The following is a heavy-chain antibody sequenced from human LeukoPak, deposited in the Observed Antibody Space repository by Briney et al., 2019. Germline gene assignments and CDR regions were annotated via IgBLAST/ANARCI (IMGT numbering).Heavy chain of an antibody. CDR3: AELGITMIGGV. Sequence: GGSLRLSCAAFGFTLSSYSMHWVRQAPGKGLEFVSAISKNGRNTYYGNSMKGRFTISRDISKNTLYLQMNSLRAEDTAVYYCAELGITMIGGVWGKGTTVTISS. CDR2: ISKNGRNT. D-gene: IGHD3-10*02. J-gene: IGHJ6*04. CDR1: GFTLSSYS. V-gene: IGHV3-64*01.